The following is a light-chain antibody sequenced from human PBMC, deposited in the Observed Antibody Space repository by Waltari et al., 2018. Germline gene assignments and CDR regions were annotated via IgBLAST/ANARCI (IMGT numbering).Light chain of an antibody. J-gene: IGKJ5*01. V-gene: IGKV3D-15*01. CDR2: RAS. CDR1: PSIGSS. Sequence: ETVVTQSPGTLSVSPGERATLSCRTSPSIGSSLAWYQQKPGQSPRLLIYRASTRATGIPARFSGSGSETEFTLTISSLQSEDSAVYYCQQYNNWPPITFGQGTRLEIK. CDR3: QQYNNWPPIT.